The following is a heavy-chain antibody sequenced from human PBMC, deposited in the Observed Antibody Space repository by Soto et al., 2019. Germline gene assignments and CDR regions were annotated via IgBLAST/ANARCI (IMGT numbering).Heavy chain of an antibody. CDR2: TYSRSKWYN. V-gene: IGHV6-1*01. D-gene: IGHD6-19*01. CDR1: GDSVSSNSAA. J-gene: IGHJ4*02. CDR3: ARGDSSGWSRGGFDN. Sequence: SQTLSLTCAISGDSVSSNSAAWNWIRQSPSRGLEWLGRTYSRSKWYNDYAVSVKSRVTIDPDTSKNHISLQLNSVAPEDTAVYYCARGDSSGWSRGGFDNWGQGTLVTVSS.